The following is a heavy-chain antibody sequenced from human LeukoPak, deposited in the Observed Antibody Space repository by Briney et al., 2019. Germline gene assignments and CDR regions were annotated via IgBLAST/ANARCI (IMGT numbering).Heavy chain of an antibody. D-gene: IGHD1-26*01. J-gene: IGHJ3*02. Sequence: GGSLRLSCAASGFTFSSYEMNWVRQAPGKGLEWVSFIGTSGSTKYYADSVKGRPTSSRDNAKNSLYLQMTSLRAEDTAVYYCARRGSRDAFDIWGPGTMVTVSS. CDR1: GFTFSSYE. CDR3: ARRGSRDAFDI. CDR2: IGTSGSTK. V-gene: IGHV3-48*03.